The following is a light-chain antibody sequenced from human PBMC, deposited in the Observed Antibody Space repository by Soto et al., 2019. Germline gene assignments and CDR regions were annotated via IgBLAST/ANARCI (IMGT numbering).Light chain of an antibody. CDR3: QKYNEWLQWT. J-gene: IGKJ1*01. CDR2: GAS. Sequence: EIVMTQSPATLSASPGERATLSCRASQSVSGNLAWFQQKPGQAPRLLIYGASTRATGITARFSGSGSGTDFTLTISSLQSEDFSTYYCQKYNEWLQWTFGQGTKVEIK. CDR1: QSVSGN. V-gene: IGKV3-15*01.